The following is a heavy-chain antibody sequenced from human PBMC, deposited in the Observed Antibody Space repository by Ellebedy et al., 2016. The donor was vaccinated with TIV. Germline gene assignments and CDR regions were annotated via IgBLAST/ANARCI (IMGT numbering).Heavy chain of an antibody. D-gene: IGHD3-9*01. Sequence: GESLKISCKGSGYSFTSYWISWVRQMPGKGLEWMGRIDPSDSYTNYSPSFQGHVTISADKSISTAYLQWSSLKASDTAMYYCARHFYDILTGYPTGIDYWGQGTLVTVSS. J-gene: IGHJ4*02. CDR2: IDPSDSYT. CDR1: GYSFTSYW. CDR3: ARHFYDILTGYPTGIDY. V-gene: IGHV5-10-1*01.